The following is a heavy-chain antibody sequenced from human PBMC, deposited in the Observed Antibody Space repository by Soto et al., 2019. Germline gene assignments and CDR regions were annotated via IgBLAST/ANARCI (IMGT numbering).Heavy chain of an antibody. J-gene: IGHJ5*02. CDR3: ARDKYDIVVVVAANWFDP. CDR2: ISAYNGNT. D-gene: IGHD2-15*01. V-gene: IGHV1-18*01. CDR1: GYTFTSYG. Sequence: GASVKVSCKASGYTFTSYGISWVRQAPGQGLEWMGWISAYNGNTNYAQKLQGRVTMTTDTSTSTAYMELRSLRSDDTAVYYCARDKYDIVVVVAANWFDPWGQGTLVTVSS.